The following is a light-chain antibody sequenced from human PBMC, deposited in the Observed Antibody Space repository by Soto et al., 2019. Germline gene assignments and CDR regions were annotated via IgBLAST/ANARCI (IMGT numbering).Light chain of an antibody. J-gene: IGKJ4*01. CDR1: QSISSW. Sequence: DIQMTQSPSTLSASVGDRVTITCRASQSISSWLAWYQQKPGKAPKLLIYDASSLQSGVPSRFSGSGSGSDFTLTISSLQPEDFATYYCQEGSTLLTFGGGTKVDIK. CDR2: DAS. V-gene: IGKV1-5*01. CDR3: QEGSTLLT.